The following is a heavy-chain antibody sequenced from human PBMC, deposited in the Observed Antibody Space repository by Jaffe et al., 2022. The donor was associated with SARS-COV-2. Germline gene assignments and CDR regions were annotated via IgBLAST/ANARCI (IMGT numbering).Heavy chain of an antibody. J-gene: IGHJ4*02. CDR2: MFYSGST. Sequence: QPQLQESGPGLVRPSETLSLTCTVSGDSISSSTYQWGWIRQSPGKGLEWIGNMFYSGSTYYNPSLQSRVTISVDTSKNQFSLEVASVTAADTAIYFCARNCGGDCYFDYWGQGTLVTVSS. V-gene: IGHV4-39*01. CDR3: ARNCGGDCYFDY. D-gene: IGHD2-21*02. CDR1: GDSISSSTYQ.